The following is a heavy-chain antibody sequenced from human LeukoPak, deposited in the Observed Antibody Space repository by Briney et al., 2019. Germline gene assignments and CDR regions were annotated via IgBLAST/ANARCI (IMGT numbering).Heavy chain of an antibody. CDR2: IYYSGST. J-gene: IGHJ3*02. Sequence: PSETLSLTCTVSGGSISSYYWSWIRQPPGKGLEWIGYIYYSGSTNYNPSLKSRVTISVDTSKNQFSLKLSSVTAADTAVYYCASRFPHDYGDYVASTFAAFDIWGQGTMVTVSS. CDR1: GGSISSYY. D-gene: IGHD4-17*01. V-gene: IGHV4-59*08. CDR3: ASRFPHDYGDYVASTFAAFDI.